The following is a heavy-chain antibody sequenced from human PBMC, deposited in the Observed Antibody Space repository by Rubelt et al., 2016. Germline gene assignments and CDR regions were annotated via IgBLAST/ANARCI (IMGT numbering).Heavy chain of an antibody. CDR3: ARRITAGNVDY. J-gene: IGHJ4*02. D-gene: IGHD6-13*01. Sequence: QVQLVQSGAEVKKPGASVKVSCKASGYMFTNYYMHWVRQAPGQELEWMGIINPSSGSTTYAQKFQDRVTMTRDTSTSTVYMEVSSLKSEDTAVYYCARRITAGNVDYWGQGTLVTVSS. CDR2: INPSSGST. CDR1: GYMFTNYY. V-gene: IGHV1-46*01.